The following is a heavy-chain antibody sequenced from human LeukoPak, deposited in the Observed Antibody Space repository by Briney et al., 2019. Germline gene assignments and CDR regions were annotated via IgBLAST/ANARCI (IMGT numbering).Heavy chain of an antibody. CDR3: AKVRGTGWFLEWAPSI. CDR1: GFTFSSYS. D-gene: IGHD3-3*01. CDR2: ISSSSSYI. Sequence: PGGSLRLSCAASGFTFSSYSMNWVRQAPGKGLEWVSSISSSSSYIYYADSVKGRFTISRDNSKNTLYLQMNSLRAEDTAVYYCAKVRGTGWFLEWAPSIWGQGTMVTVSS. J-gene: IGHJ3*02. V-gene: IGHV3-21*04.